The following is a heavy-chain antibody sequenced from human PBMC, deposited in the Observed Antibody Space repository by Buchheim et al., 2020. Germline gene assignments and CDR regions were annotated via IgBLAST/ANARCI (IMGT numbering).Heavy chain of an antibody. J-gene: IGHJ5*02. V-gene: IGHV4-59*01. Sequence: QVQLQESGPGLVKPSETLSLTCTVSGVSISSYYWSWIRQPPGKGLEWIGYIYYSGSTNYNPSLMSRVTISVDTSKNQFSLKLSSVTAADTAVYYCARVGAKLGYCSGGSCFWFDPWGQGTL. CDR3: ARVGAKLGYCSGGSCFWFDP. CDR1: GVSISSYY. CDR2: IYYSGST. D-gene: IGHD2-15*01.